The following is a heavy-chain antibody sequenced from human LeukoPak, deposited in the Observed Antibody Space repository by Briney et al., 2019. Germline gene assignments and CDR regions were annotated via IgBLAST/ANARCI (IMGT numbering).Heavy chain of an antibody. CDR3: ARDLLNYDILTGYYHDAFDI. D-gene: IGHD3-9*01. J-gene: IGHJ3*02. CDR2: IYHSGST. V-gene: IGHV4-59*02. Sequence: SETLSLTCTVSGDSVSTYYWTWVRQPPGKGLEWIGYIYHSGSTNYNPPLKSRVTISVDTSKNQFSLKLSSVTAADTAVYYCARDLLNYDILTGYYHDAFDIWGQGTMVTVSS. CDR1: GDSVSTYY.